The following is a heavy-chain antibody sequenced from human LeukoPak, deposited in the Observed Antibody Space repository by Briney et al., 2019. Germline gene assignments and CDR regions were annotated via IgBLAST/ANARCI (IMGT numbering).Heavy chain of an antibody. D-gene: IGHD3-10*01. V-gene: IGHV1-69*01. CDR3: ARDRAPGSSYYYYYMDV. CDR1: GGTFSSYA. J-gene: IGHJ6*03. Sequence: ASVKVSCKASGGTFSSYAISWVRQAPGQGLEWMGGIIPIFGTAIYAQKFQGRVTITADESTSTAYMELSSLRSEDTAVYYCARDRAPGSSYYYYYMDVWGKGTTVTISS. CDR2: IIPIFGTA.